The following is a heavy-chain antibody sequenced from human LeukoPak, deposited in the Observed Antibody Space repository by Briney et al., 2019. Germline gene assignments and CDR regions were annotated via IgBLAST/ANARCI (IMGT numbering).Heavy chain of an antibody. V-gene: IGHV1-69*13. J-gene: IGHJ4*02. CDR1: GGTFSSYA. Sequence: SVKVSCKASGGTFSSYAISWVRQAPGQGLEWMGGIIPIFGTANYAQKFQGRVTITADESTSTAYMELSSLRSEDTAVYYCARDAHYYGSGAFDYWGQGTLVTVSS. D-gene: IGHD3-10*01. CDR3: ARDAHYYGSGAFDY. CDR2: IIPIFGTA.